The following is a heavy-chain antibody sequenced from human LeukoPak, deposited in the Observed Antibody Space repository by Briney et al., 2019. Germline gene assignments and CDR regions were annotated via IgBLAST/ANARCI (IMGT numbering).Heavy chain of an antibody. J-gene: IGHJ3*02. CDR2: IYYSGST. CDR1: GGSTSSYY. D-gene: IGHD6-19*01. CDR3: ARRRLQWLVRHDAFDI. Sequence: SETLSLTCTVSGGSTSSYYWSWIRQPPGKGLEWIGYIYYSGSTNYNPSLKSRVTISVDTSKNQFSLKLSSVTAADTAVYYCARRRLQWLVRHDAFDIWGQGTMVTVSS. V-gene: IGHV4-59*08.